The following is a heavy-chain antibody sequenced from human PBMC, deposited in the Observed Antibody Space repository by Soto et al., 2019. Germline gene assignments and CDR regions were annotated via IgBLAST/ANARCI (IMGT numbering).Heavy chain of an antibody. V-gene: IGHV4-31*03. D-gene: IGHD6-6*01. CDR3: ASTYSSSSWQFDY. CDR2: IYYSGST. CDR1: GGSISSGGYY. Sequence: TVSGGSISSGGYYWSWTRQHPGKGLEWIGYIYYSGSTYYNPSLKSRVTISVDTSKNQFSLKLSSVTAADTAVYYCASTYSSSSWQFDYWGQGTLVTVSS. J-gene: IGHJ4*02.